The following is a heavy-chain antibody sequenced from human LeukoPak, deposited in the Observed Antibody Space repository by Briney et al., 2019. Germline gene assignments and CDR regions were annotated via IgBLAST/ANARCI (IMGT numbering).Heavy chain of an antibody. CDR2: IVVGSGNT. V-gene: IGHV1-58*01. D-gene: IGHD3-22*01. CDR1: GFTFTTSA. Sequence: SVKVSCKASGFTFTTSAVQWVRQARGQRLERIGWIVVGSGNTNYAQKFQERVTITRDMSTSTVYMDLSSQRSEDTAVYYCAAASNYYDRSNYYSYAMDVWGQGTTVTVSS. CDR3: AAASNYYDRSNYYSYAMDV. J-gene: IGHJ6*02.